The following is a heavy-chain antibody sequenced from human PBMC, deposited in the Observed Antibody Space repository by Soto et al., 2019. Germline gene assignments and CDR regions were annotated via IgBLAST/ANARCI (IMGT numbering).Heavy chain of an antibody. CDR2: IYYSGST. V-gene: IGHV4-31*03. CDR1: GASISSGGYY. J-gene: IGHJ5*02. CDR3: ARDVSGCSGGRCYPYNWFDP. D-gene: IGHD2-15*01. Sequence: SETLSLTCTVSGASISSGGYYWSWIRQHPGKGLEWIGYIYYSGSTNYNASLRSRVTISIDTSKNQFSLKLSSVTAADTAVYYCARDVSGCSGGRCYPYNWFDPWGQGTLVTVSS.